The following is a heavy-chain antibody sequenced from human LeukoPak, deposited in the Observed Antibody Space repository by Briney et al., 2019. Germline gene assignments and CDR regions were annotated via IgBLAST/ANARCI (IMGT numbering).Heavy chain of an antibody. J-gene: IGHJ4*02. Sequence: PGGSLRLSCAAPGFTFDDYAMHWVRQAPGKGLEWVSYISTSGSTIYYADSVKGRFTISRDNAKNSLYLQMSSLRAEDTSVYYCARSLGWFGYFDYWGQGTLVTVSS. D-gene: IGHD3-10*01. CDR3: ARSLGWFGYFDY. CDR1: GFTFDDYA. CDR2: ISTSGSTI. V-gene: IGHV3-48*03.